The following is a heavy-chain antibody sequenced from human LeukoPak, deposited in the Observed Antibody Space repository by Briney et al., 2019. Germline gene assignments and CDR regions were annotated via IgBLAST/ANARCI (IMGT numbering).Heavy chain of an antibody. J-gene: IGHJ4*02. V-gene: IGHV4-61*02. D-gene: IGHD5-12*01. Sequence: TLSLTCTVSGGSISSGTYYWTWIRQPAGKGLEWIGRIHSSGTANYNPSLNSRVNLLLDTSKNQFSLSLNSVTAADTAVYYCARAEDPRRYSGYDSHYYFDSWGQGTLVTVSS. CDR1: GGSISSGTYY. CDR2: IHSSGTA. CDR3: ARAEDPRRYSGYDSHYYFDS.